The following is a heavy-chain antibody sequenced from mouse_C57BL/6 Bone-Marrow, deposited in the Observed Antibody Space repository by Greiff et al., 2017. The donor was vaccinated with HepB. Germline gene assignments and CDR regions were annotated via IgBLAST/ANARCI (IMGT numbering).Heavy chain of an antibody. CDR2: IDPEDGET. CDR3: AGDDGSSYVDWDWYFDV. V-gene: IGHV14-2*01. J-gene: IGHJ1*03. CDR1: GFNIKDYY. D-gene: IGHD1-1*01. Sequence: EVQLQQSGAELVKPGASVKLSCTASGFNIKDYYMHWVKQRTEQGLEWIGRIDPEDGETKYAPKFQGKATITADTSSNTAYLQLSSLTSEDTAVYYCAGDDGSSYVDWDWYFDVWGTGTTVTVSS.